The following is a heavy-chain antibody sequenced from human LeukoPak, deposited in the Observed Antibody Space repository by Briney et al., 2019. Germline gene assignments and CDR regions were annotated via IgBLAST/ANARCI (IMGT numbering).Heavy chain of an antibody. Sequence: PGGSLRLSCVAHGFTFTDSWMHWVRHAPGKGLVWVSQIHSDGSRSKYADSVRGRFSISIDSAKNTLYLQMSRWRVEDTAVYYCAREVDAFDIWGQGTMVTVSS. CDR1: GFTFTDSW. J-gene: IGHJ3*02. V-gene: IGHV3-74*03. CDR2: IHSDGSRS. CDR3: AREVDAFDI.